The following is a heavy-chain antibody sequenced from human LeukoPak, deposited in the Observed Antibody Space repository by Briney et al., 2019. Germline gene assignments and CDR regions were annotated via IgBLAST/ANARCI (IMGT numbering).Heavy chain of an antibody. D-gene: IGHD3-10*01. CDR2: ICSGGGT. CDR1: GFNVSSNY. Sequence: GGSLRLSCAASGFNVSSNYMTWVRQAPGKGLEWVSVICSGGGTYYADSVKGRFTISRDNSKNTLYLQMNSLRAEDTAVYYCAREGVGVRVGLDYWGQGTLVTVSS. J-gene: IGHJ4*02. CDR3: AREGVGVRVGLDY. V-gene: IGHV3-53*01.